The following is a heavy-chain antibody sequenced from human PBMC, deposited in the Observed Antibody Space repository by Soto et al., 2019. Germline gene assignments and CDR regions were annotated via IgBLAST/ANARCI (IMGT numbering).Heavy chain of an antibody. Sequence: GGSLRLSCAASGFTFSSYDMHWVRQATGKGLEWVSAIGTAGDTYYPGSVKGRFTISRENAKNSLYLQMNSLRAEDTAVYYCARESTPLDFDYWGQGTLVNVAS. J-gene: IGHJ4*02. V-gene: IGHV3-13*01. CDR2: IGTAGDT. CDR3: ARESTPLDFDY. D-gene: IGHD6-6*01. CDR1: GFTFSSYD.